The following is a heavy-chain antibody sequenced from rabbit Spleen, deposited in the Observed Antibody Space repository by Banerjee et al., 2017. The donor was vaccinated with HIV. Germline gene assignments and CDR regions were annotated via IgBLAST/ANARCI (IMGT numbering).Heavy chain of an antibody. CDR1: GFDFSSDFY. Sequence: QSLEESGGDLVKPGASLTLTCTASGFDFSSDFYICWVRQAPGKGLEWVGCIYNRDVTTYFASWAKGRFTNSKTSSTTVTLQMTSLTVADTATYFCAKTDGGTKISRLNLWGPGTLVTVS. D-gene: IGHD4-2*01. J-gene: IGHJ3*01. CDR3: AKTDGGTKISRLNL. V-gene: IGHV1S40*01. CDR2: IYNRDVTT.